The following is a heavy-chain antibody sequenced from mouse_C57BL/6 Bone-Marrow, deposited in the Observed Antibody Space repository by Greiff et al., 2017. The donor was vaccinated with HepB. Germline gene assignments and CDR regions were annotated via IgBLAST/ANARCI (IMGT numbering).Heavy chain of an antibody. V-gene: IGHV14-1*01. CDR3: TPYYYGSSYDFDY. D-gene: IGHD1-1*01. CDR2: IDPEDGDT. Sequence: VQLQQSGAELVRPGASVKLSCTASGFNIKDYYMHWVKQRPEQGLEWIGRIDPEDGDTEYAPKFQGKATMTADTSSNKAYLQLSSLTSEDTAVYYCTPYYYGSSYDFDYWGQGTTLTVSS. CDR1: GFNIKDYY. J-gene: IGHJ2*01.